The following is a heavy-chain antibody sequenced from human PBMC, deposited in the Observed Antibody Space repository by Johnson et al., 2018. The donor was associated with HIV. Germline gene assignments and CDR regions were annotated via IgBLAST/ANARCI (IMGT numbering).Heavy chain of an antibody. D-gene: IGHD4/OR15-4a*01. Sequence: QVLLVESGGGVVQPGRSLRLSCAASGFTFSTYAMHWVRQAPGKGLEWVAVISYDGSNKYYADSVKGRFTISRDNSQNTLYLQMNNLRAEDTAVYYCARSPTILQQDDAFDIWVQGTMVTVSS. CDR3: ARSPTILQQDDAFDI. CDR1: GFTFSTYA. V-gene: IGHV3-30-3*01. J-gene: IGHJ3*02. CDR2: ISYDGSNK.